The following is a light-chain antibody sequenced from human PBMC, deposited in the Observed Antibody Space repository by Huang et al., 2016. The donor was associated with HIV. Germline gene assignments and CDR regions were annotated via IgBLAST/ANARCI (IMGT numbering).Light chain of an antibody. J-gene: IGKJ4*01. CDR2: DAS. CDR1: QDITNF. CDR3: QQSYSTPLT. V-gene: IGKV1-33*01. Sequence: DIQMTQSPSSLSASVGDRVTITCQASQDITNFLNWFQQKPGKAPKLLIYDASNLETGVPPRFSGGGSGTDFTFTISSLQPEDFATYYCQQSYSTPLTFGGGTKVEIK.